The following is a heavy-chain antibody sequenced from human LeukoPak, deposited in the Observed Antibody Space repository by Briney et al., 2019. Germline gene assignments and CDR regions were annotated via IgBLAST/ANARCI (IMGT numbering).Heavy chain of an antibody. V-gene: IGHV4-59*01. J-gene: IGHJ5*02. Sequence: PSETLSLTCTVSGGSISSNYWSWIRQPPGKGLEWIGYIYYSGSTNYNPSLKSRVTISEDTSKNQFSLKLSSVTAADTAVYYCAREVGYCSSTSCYSWFDPWGQGTLVTVSS. CDR1: GGSISSNY. CDR2: IYYSGST. CDR3: AREVGYCSSTSCYSWFDP. D-gene: IGHD2-2*02.